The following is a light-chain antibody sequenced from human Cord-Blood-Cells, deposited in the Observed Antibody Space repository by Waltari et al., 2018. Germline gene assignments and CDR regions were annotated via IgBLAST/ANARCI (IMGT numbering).Light chain of an antibody. Sequence: DIQMTQSPSSLSASVGDRVTITCRASQSISSYLNWYQQKPGKAPKLLIYAASSLQSGVPSRFSGSGSGTDFTLTISSLQPEDFATYYCRQSYSTPVIFTFGPGTKVDIK. CDR3: RQSYSTPVIFT. V-gene: IGKV1-39*01. CDR1: QSISSY. CDR2: AAS. J-gene: IGKJ3*01.